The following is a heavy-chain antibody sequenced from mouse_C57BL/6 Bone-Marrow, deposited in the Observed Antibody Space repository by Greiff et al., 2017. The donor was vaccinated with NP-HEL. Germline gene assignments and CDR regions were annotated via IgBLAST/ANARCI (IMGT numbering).Heavy chain of an antibody. CDR2: INPNNGGT. CDR1: GYTFTDYY. CDR3: ARLRAVGGFDY. J-gene: IGHJ2*01. V-gene: IGHV1-26*01. Sequence: EVQLQQSGPELVKPGASVKISCKASGYTFTDYYMNWVKQSHGKSLEWIGDINPNNGGTSYNQKFKGKATLTVDKSSSTAYMELRSLTSEDSAVYDCARLRAVGGFDYWGQGTTLTVSS. D-gene: IGHD1-1*01.